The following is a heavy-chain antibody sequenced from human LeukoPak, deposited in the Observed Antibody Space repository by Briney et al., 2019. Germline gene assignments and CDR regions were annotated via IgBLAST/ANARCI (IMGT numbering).Heavy chain of an antibody. Sequence: GGSLRLSCAASGFTFSNYAMHWVRQAPGKGLEWVAVISYDASNKYYADSVKGRFTISRDNSKSTLYLQMNSLRAEDTAVYYCARTYCGGDCTGFDYWGQGTLVTVSS. V-gene: IGHV3-30-3*01. J-gene: IGHJ4*02. CDR1: GFTFSNYA. D-gene: IGHD2-21*02. CDR2: ISYDASNK. CDR3: ARTYCGGDCTGFDY.